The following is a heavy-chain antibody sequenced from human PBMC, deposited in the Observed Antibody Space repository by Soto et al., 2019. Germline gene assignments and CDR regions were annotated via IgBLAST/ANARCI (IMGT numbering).Heavy chain of an antibody. CDR1: GYTFPGYY. D-gene: IGHD3-22*01. CDR2: MDPNNGGT. J-gene: IGHJ3*02. V-gene: IGHV1-2*02. CDR3: AREKAGLLSSGYGFHI. Sequence: ASVKVSCKASGYTFPGYYIHWVRQAPGQGLEWVGWMDPNNGGTSYAEKFQGRVTLTRDTSITTAYMELNSLRSDDTAVYHCAREKAGLLSSGYGFHIWGQG.